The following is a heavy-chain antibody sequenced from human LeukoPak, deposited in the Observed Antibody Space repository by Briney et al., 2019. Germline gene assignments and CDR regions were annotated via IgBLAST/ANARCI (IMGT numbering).Heavy chain of an antibody. Sequence: SETLSLICTVSGGSISSHYWSWIRQPPGKGLEWIGYIYYSGSTNYNPSLKSRVTISVDTSKNQFSLKLSSVTAADTAVYYCARIVNTVTRDYYYYYMDVWGKGTTVTVSS. J-gene: IGHJ6*03. CDR2: IYYSGST. CDR3: ARIVNTVTRDYYYYYMDV. CDR1: GGSISSHY. V-gene: IGHV4-59*11. D-gene: IGHD4-17*01.